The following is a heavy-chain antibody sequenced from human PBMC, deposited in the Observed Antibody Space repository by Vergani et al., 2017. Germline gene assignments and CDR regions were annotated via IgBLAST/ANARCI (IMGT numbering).Heavy chain of an antibody. D-gene: IGHD1-26*01. CDR2: IDPSDSYT. Sequence: EVQLVQSGAEVKKPGESLRISCKGSGYSFTSYWISWVRQMPGKGLEWMGRIDPSDSYTNYSPSFQGHVTISADKSISTAYLQWSSLKASDTDMYYCARRRATGYYYYGMDVWGQGTTVTVSS. CDR1: GYSFTSYW. V-gene: IGHV5-10-1*03. J-gene: IGHJ6*02. CDR3: ARRRATGYYYYGMDV.